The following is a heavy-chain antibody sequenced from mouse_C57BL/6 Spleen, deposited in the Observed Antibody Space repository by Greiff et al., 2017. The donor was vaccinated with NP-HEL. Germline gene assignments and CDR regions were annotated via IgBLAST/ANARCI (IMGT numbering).Heavy chain of an antibody. CDR1: GFTFSDYG. Sequence: EVKVEESGGGLVKPGGSLKLSCAASGFTFSDYGMHWVRQAPEKGLEWVAYISSGSSTIYYADTVKGRFTISRDNAKNTLFLQMTSLRSEDTAMYYCARVIYDGYYGAMDYWGQGTSVTVSS. CDR2: ISSGSSTI. V-gene: IGHV5-17*01. J-gene: IGHJ4*01. D-gene: IGHD2-3*01. CDR3: ARVIYDGYYGAMDY.